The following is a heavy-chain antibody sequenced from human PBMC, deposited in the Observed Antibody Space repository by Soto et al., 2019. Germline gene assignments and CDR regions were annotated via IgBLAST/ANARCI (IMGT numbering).Heavy chain of an antibody. CDR1: GGTFSTYA. D-gene: IGHD5-18*01. CDR2: IIPMFGTA. Sequence: QVQLVQSGAEVKKPESSVKVSCKAPGGTFSTYAISWVRQAPGQGLEWMGGIIPMFGTANYAQRFQDRVTITADESTNTDYMELSSRRAEDTAVYFCASGIQLWLRRINNGYSGWGQGTLVTVSS. V-gene: IGHV1-69*12. CDR3: ASGIQLWLRRINNGYSG. J-gene: IGHJ4*02.